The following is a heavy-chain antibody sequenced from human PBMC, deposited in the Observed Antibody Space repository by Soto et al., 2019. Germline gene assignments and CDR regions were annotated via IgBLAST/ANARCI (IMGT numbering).Heavy chain of an antibody. CDR2: SSSGGST. D-gene: IGHD5-18*01. CDR1: GFTFSSYA. J-gene: IGHJ4*02. CDR3: AKDGLGAYSYGSYYFDY. V-gene: IGHV3-23*01. Sequence: EVQLLESGGGLVQPGGSLRLSCAASGFTFSSYAMSWVRQAPGKGLEWVSTSSSGGSTYYADSVKGRFTISRDNSKNTLYLQMNSLRAADTAVYYCAKDGLGAYSYGSYYFDYWGQGTLVTVSS.